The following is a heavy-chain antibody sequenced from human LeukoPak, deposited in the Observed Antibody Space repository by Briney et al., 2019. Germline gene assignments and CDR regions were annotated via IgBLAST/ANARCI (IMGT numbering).Heavy chain of an antibody. D-gene: IGHD2-15*01. CDR2: IYYSGST. CDR1: GGSISSYY. Sequence: KPSETLSLTCTVSGGSISSYYWSWIRRPPGKGLEWIGYIYYSGSTNYNPSLKSRVTISVDTSKNQFSLKLSSVTAADTAVYYCARDRSLKWFDPWGQGTLATVSS. J-gene: IGHJ5*02. CDR3: ARDRSLKWFDP. V-gene: IGHV4-59*01.